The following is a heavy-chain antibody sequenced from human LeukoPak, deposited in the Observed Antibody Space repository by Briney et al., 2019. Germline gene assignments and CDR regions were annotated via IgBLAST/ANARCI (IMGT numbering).Heavy chain of an antibody. J-gene: IGHJ3*02. CDR3: ARDHGYCSSTSCDTAHDAFDI. CDR2: INPNSGGT. Sequence: ASVKVSCKASGYTFTGYYMHWVRQAPGQGLEWMGWINPNSGGTNYAQKFQGRVTMTRDTSTSTAYMELSRLRSDDTAVYYCARDHGYCSSTSCDTAHDAFDIWGQGTMVTGSS. D-gene: IGHD2-2*01. CDR1: GYTFTGYY. V-gene: IGHV1-2*02.